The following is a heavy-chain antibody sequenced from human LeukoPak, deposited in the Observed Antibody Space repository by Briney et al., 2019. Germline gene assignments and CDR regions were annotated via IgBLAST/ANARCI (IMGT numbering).Heavy chain of an antibody. CDR1: GFTFSSYS. CDR3: ARGDGNYYYYYGMDV. CDR2: INSDGSST. D-gene: IGHD4-23*01. V-gene: IGHV3-74*01. J-gene: IGHJ6*02. Sequence: GGSLRLSCAASGFTFSSYSMHWVRQAPGKGLVWVSRINSDGSSTNHADSGKGRCTISRDNAKNSLYLPMNSLRAEDTAVYYCARGDGNYYYYYGMDVWGQGTTVTVSS.